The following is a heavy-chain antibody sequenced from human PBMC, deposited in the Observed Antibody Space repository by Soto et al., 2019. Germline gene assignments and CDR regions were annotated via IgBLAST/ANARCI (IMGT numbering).Heavy chain of an antibody. V-gene: IGHV1-24*01. CDR2: FDPEDGET. CDR3: ASLHYDFWSGYTDAFDI. CDR1: GYTLTELS. D-gene: IGHD3-3*01. Sequence: ASVKVSCKVSGYTLTELSMHWVRQAPGKGLEWMGGFDPEDGETIYAQKFQGRVTMTKNTSTNTAYMELSSLRSEDTAVFYCASLHYDFWSGYTDAFDIWGQGTMVTVSS. J-gene: IGHJ3*02.